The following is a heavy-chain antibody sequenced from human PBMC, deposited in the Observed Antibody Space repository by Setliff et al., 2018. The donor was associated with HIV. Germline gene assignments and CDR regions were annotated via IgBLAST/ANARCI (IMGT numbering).Heavy chain of an antibody. CDR3: ARDGASGSGYYWADY. CDR1: GYTFTKSI. V-gene: IGHV1-46*01. D-gene: IGHD3-3*01. J-gene: IGHJ4*02. CDR2: IIPSGGST. Sequence: ASVKVSCKASGYTFTKSIIHWVRQAPGQGLEWMGAIIPSGGSTSYAEKFQARVTLTRDTSTSTVYMELSGLREEDTAVYYCARDGASGSGYYWADYWGQGTLVTVSS.